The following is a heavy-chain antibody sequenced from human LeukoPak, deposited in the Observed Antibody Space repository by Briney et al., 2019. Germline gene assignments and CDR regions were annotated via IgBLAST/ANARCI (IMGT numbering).Heavy chain of an antibody. J-gene: IGHJ4*01. V-gene: IGHV4/OR15-8*01. D-gene: IGHD1-14*01. CDR2: VYHSGGA. CDR3: AYNRNFALDN. CDR1: GASFASHSW. Sequence: SETLSLTCAVSGASFASHSWWSWVRQPPGKGLEWIGEVYHSGGANYKPSLKSRVTISVDTSRNHFSLKLTSVTAADTAVYFCAYNRNFALDNWGQGTLVTVSS.